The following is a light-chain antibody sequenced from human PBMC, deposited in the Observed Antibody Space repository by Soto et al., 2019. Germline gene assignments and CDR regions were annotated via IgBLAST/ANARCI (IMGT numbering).Light chain of an antibody. CDR1: SSDGGAYYS. CDR2: GVT. J-gene: IGLJ1*01. V-gene: IGLV2-14*01. Sequence: QSALTQPASVSGSPGQSITISCTGTSSDGGAYYSVSWYQHHPGKAPKLIIYGVTNRPSGVSNRFSGSKSGNTASLTISGLQAEDEADYHCSSYTSGSSHYVFGTGTKLTVL. CDR3: SSYTSGSSHYV.